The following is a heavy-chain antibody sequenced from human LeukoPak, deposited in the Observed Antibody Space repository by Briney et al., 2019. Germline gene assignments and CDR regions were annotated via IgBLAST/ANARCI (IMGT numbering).Heavy chain of an antibody. D-gene: IGHD6-13*01. V-gene: IGHV1-2*02. J-gene: IGHJ4*02. CDR1: GYTFTGYY. Sequence: GASVKVSCKASGYTFTGYYMHWVRQAPGQGLEWMGWINPNSGGTNYAQKFQGRVTMTRDTSISTAYMELSGLRSDDTALYYWERYFSSWYSDCWGQGALVTVSS. CDR2: INPNSGGT. CDR3: ERYFSSWYSDC.